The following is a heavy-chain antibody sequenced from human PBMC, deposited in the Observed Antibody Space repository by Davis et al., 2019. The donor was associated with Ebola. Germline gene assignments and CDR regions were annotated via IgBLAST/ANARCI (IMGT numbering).Heavy chain of an antibody. J-gene: IGHJ4*02. CDR1: GYTFTSYS. Sequence: AASVKVSCKASGYTFTSYSFIWVRQAPGQGLEWMGWISGCNGNTKYAQKLQGRVTMTTDTSTTTAYMELRSLRSDDSAVYYCATTFGFDYWGQGTLVTVSS. V-gene: IGHV1-18*04. CDR2: ISGCNGNT. D-gene: IGHD3-16*01. CDR3: ATTFGFDY.